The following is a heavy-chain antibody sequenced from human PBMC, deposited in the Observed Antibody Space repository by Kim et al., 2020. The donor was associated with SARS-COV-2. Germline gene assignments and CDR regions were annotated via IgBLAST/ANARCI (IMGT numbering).Heavy chain of an antibody. CDR3: AREMRPYYYYYGMDV. J-gene: IGHJ6*02. Sequence: GGSLRLSCAASGFTFSDYYMSWIRQAPGKGLEWVSYISSSGSTIYYADSVKGRFTISRDNAKNSLYLQMNSLRAEDTAVYYCAREMRPYYYYYGMDVWGQGTTVTVSS. CDR1: GFTFSDYY. V-gene: IGHV3-11*01. CDR2: ISSSGSTI.